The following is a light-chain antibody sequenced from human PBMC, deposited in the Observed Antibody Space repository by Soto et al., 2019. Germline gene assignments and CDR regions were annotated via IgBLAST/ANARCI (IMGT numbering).Light chain of an antibody. CDR1: HGVIINY. CDR3: QQYGGSPLRT. Sequence: ESGLTQSPGTLALSRGERATLYXRASHGVIINYLAWYQRTPXXSPRLXXXGQXNRATGIPERFSGSGSGKDFSLTISRLEPEDFAVYYCQQYGGSPLRTFGQGTRLEIK. CDR2: GQX. V-gene: IGKV3-20*01. J-gene: IGKJ5*01.